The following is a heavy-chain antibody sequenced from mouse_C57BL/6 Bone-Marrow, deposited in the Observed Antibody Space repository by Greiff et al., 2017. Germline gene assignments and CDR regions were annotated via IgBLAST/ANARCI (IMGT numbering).Heavy chain of an antibody. D-gene: IGHD2-4*01. V-gene: IGHV1-47*01. Sequence: VQLQESGAELVKPGASVKMSCKASGYTFTTYPIEWMKQNHGKSLEWIGNFHPYNDDTKYNEKFKGKATLTVEKSSSTVYLELSRLTSDDSAVYYCALIYYDPYYYAMDYWGQGTSVTVSS. J-gene: IGHJ4*01. CDR2: FHPYNDDT. CDR3: ALIYYDPYYYAMDY. CDR1: GYTFTTYP.